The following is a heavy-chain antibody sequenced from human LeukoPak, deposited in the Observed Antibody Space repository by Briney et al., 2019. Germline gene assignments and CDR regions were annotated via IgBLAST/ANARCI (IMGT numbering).Heavy chain of an antibody. V-gene: IGHV3-7*01. D-gene: IGHD1-26*01. CDR1: GFTFSSYW. CDR2: IKQDGSEK. Sequence: GGSLRLSCAASGFTFSSYWMSWVRQAPGKGLEWVANIKQDGSEKYYVDSVKGRFTISRDNAKNSLYLQMNSLRAEDTAVYYCARDAFSGSYYQGVDYWGQGTLVTVSS. CDR3: ARDAFSGSYYQGVDY. J-gene: IGHJ4*02.